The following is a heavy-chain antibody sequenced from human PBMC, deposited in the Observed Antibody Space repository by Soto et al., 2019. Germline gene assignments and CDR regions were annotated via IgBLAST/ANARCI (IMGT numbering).Heavy chain of an antibody. Sequence: SETLSLTCTVSGGSISSSSYYWGWIRQPPGKGLQWIGSIYYSGSTYYNPSLKSRVTISVDTSKNQFSLKLSSVTAADTAVYYCASITIFGVVIFPRYYYYGMDVWGQGTTVTVSS. CDR3: ASITIFGVVIFPRYYYYGMDV. CDR2: IYYSGST. V-gene: IGHV4-39*01. J-gene: IGHJ6*02. CDR1: GGSISSSSYY. D-gene: IGHD3-3*01.